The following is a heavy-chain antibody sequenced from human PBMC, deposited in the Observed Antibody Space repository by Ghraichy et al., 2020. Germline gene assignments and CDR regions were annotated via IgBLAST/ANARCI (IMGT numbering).Heavy chain of an antibody. D-gene: IGHD3-3*01. CDR2: IKQDGSEK. CDR3: ARETAKYYDFWSGVNWFDP. Sequence: GGSLRLSCAASGFTFSSYWMSWVRQAPGKGLEWVANIKQDGSEKYYVDSVKGRFTISRDNAKNSLYLQMNSLRAEDTAVYYCARETAKYYDFWSGVNWFDPWGQGTLVTVSS. J-gene: IGHJ5*02. CDR1: GFTFSSYW. V-gene: IGHV3-7*03.